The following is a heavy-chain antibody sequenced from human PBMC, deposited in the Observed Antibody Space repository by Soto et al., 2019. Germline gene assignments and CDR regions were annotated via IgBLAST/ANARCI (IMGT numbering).Heavy chain of an antibody. D-gene: IGHD2-2*01. Sequence: QLQLQESGPGLVKPSETLSLTCTVSGGSISSATYSWGWIRQPPGKGLEWIGTFYYSGSTYYNPSLESRVTISVDTSKNQFSLKVSSLTAADTAVYYCARLGVYCSTSCYGYYGMDVWGQGTTVTVSS. CDR3: ARLGVYCSTSCYGYYGMDV. J-gene: IGHJ6*02. V-gene: IGHV4-39*01. CDR2: FYYSGST. CDR1: GGSISSATYS.